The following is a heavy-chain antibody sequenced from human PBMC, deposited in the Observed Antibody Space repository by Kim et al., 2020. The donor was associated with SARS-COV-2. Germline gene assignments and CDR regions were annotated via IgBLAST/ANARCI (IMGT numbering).Heavy chain of an antibody. D-gene: IGHD2-21*02. V-gene: IGHV4-39*01. Sequence: SETLSLTCTVSGGSISSSSYYWGWIRQPPGKGLEWIGSIYYSGSTYYNPSLKSRVTISVDTSKNQFSLKLSSVTAADTAVYYCARQGLREPHRNWFDPWGQGTLVTVSS. CDR2: IYYSGST. J-gene: IGHJ5*02. CDR3: ARQGLREPHRNWFDP. CDR1: GGSISSSSYY.